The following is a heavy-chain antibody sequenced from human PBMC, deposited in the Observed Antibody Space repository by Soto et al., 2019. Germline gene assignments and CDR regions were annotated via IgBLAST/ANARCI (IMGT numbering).Heavy chain of an antibody. CDR2: VWYDGGNK. CDR1: GFTFRNYG. D-gene: IGHD5-12*01. J-gene: IGHJ6*02. V-gene: IGHV3-33*01. Sequence: QVQLVESGGGVVQPGRSLRLSCAASGFTFRNYGMHWVRQAPAKGLEWVALVWYDGGNKNNEDAGKGRLTISRDKANNTLYQQMNNLRDEDTAVQYCETAAGYSGTNSVYCGGIDVWGQGTTVTVSS. CDR3: ETAAGYSGTNSVYCGGIDV.